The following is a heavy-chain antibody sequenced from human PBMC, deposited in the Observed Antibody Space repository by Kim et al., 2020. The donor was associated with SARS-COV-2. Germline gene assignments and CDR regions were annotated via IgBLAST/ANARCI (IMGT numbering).Heavy chain of an antibody. D-gene: IGHD6-13*01. CDR2: ISYDGSNK. CDR3: AKRSGRSSSWYVLDY. J-gene: IGHJ4*02. Sequence: GGSLRLSCAASGFTFSSYGMHWVRQAPGKGLEWVAVISYDGSNKYYADSVKGRFTISRDNSKNTLYLQMNSLRAEDTAVYYCAKRSGRSSSWYVLDYWGQGTLVTVSS. CDR1: GFTFSSYG. V-gene: IGHV3-30*18.